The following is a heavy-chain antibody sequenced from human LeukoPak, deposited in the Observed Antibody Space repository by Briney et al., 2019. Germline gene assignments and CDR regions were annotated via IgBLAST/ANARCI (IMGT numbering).Heavy chain of an antibody. CDR2: IFHSGSV. V-gene: IGHV4-38-2*02. CDR3: ARMVASTSIDS. Sequence: SETLSLTCIVSGYSIISDYFWGWVRQPPGKGPEWIGSIFHSGSVFYNPSLRSRVTLSIEPSKNRFSLELTSVTAADTAIYYCARMVASTSIDSWGRGTLVTVSS. J-gene: IGHJ4*02. CDR1: GYSIISDYF. D-gene: IGHD2/OR15-2a*01.